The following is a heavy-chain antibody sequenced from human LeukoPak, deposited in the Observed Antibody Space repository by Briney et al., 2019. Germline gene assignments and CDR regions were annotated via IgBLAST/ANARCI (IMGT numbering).Heavy chain of an antibody. D-gene: IGHD2-2*01. CDR3: ARASRGYCSSTSCPPRGSYFDY. Sequence: GASVKVSCKASGYTFTGYYMHWVRQAPGQGLEWMGWINPNSGGTNYAQKFQGRVTMTRDTSISTAYMELSRLRSDDTAVYYCARASRGYCSSTSCPPRGSYFDYWGQGTLVTVSS. V-gene: IGHV1-2*02. CDR1: GYTFTGYY. J-gene: IGHJ4*02. CDR2: INPNSGGT.